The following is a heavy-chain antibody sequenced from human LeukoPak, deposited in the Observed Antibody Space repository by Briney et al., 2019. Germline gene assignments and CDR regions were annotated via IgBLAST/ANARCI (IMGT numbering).Heavy chain of an antibody. CDR3: AKLRMTTMAYYFDY. CDR1: GFTFSSYG. Sequence: GGSLRLSCAASGFTFSSYGMHWVRQAPGKGLEWVAFIRYDGSNKYYADSVKGRFTISRDNSKNTLYLQMNSLRAEDTAVYYCAKLRMTTMAYYFDYWGQGTLVTVST. J-gene: IGHJ4*02. CDR2: IRYDGSNK. V-gene: IGHV3-30*02. D-gene: IGHD5-24*01.